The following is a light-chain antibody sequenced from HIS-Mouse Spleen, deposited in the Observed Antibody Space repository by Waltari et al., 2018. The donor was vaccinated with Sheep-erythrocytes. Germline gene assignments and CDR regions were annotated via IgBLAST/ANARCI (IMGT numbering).Light chain of an antibody. CDR1: SSHIGSTY. CDR3: AAWDDSLSGPV. J-gene: IGLJ1*01. CDR2: RNN. V-gene: IGLV1-47*01. Sequence: QSVLTQPPSASGTPGQRVTISCSGSSSHIGSTYVYWYQQLPGTAPKLLIYRNNQRPSGVPDRFSGSKSGTSASLAISGLRSEDEADYYCAAWDDSLSGPVFGTGTKVTVL.